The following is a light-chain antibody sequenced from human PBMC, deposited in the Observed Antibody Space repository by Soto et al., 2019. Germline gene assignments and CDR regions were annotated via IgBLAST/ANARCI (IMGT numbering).Light chain of an antibody. CDR1: QSIRRW. CDR2: QAS. CDR3: QQYNGYPYT. J-gene: IGKJ2*01. V-gene: IGKV1-5*03. Sequence: DIRMTQSPSTLSASIGDRVTITCRASQSIRRWLAWYQQKPGKAPKLLIYQASSLESGILSRFSGSGSGTEFSLTISSLQPDDFATYYCQQYNGYPYTLGQGTKLEI.